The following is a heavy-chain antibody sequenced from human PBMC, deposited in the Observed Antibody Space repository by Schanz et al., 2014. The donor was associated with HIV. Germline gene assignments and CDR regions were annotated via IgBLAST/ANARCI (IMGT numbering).Heavy chain of an antibody. V-gene: IGHV3-33*01. CDR2: IWYDGSNK. CDR3: ARVPYSGSYEYYFDY. D-gene: IGHD1-26*01. Sequence: QVQLVESGGGVVQPGRSLRLSCAASGFTFSSYDMHWVRQAPGKGLEWVAVIWYDGSNKYYADSVKGRFTISRDNAKNSLYLQMNSLRAEDTAVYYCARVPYSGSYEYYFDYWGQGTLVTVSS. J-gene: IGHJ4*02. CDR1: GFTFSSYD.